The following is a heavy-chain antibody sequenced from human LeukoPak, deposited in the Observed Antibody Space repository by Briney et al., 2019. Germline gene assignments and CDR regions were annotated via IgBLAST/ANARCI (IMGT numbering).Heavy chain of an antibody. CDR2: INPSGGST. J-gene: IGHJ4*02. CDR1: GYTFAIYY. D-gene: IGHD3-9*01. Sequence: GASVKVSCKASGYTFAIYYIHWVRQAPGQGLEWMGIINPSGGSTSYTQKFQGRLTMTRDTSTSTVYMELSSLRSEDTAVYYCAADPTYYDILTGYYSFDYWGQGTLVTVSS. CDR3: AADPTYYDILTGYYSFDY. V-gene: IGHV1-46*01.